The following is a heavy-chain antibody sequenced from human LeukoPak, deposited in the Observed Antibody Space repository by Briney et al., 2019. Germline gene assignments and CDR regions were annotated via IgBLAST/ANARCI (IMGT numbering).Heavy chain of an antibody. Sequence: SETLSLTCTVSGGSISSSSYYWGWIRQPPGKGLEWIGSIYYSGSTYYNPSLKSRVTISVDTSKNQFSLKLSSVTAADTAVYYCAREYSGSYSDYFDYWGQGTLVAVSS. V-gene: IGHV4-39*01. CDR3: AREYSGSYSDYFDY. CDR1: GGSISSSSYY. J-gene: IGHJ4*02. D-gene: IGHD1-26*01. CDR2: IYYSGST.